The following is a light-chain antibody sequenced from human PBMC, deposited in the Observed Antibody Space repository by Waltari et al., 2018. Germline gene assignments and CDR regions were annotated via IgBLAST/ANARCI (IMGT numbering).Light chain of an antibody. CDR1: HSVSRS. CDR2: GAS. J-gene: IGKJ1*01. Sequence: EIVLTQSPGTLSLSPGERATFSCRASHSVSRSLAWYQQKPGQGPRLLIYGASSRDTGVPDRFSGSGSGTDFSLTISRLEPEDCAVYYCQHYVRLPVSFGRGTKVEIK. CDR3: QHYVRLPVS. V-gene: IGKV3-20*01.